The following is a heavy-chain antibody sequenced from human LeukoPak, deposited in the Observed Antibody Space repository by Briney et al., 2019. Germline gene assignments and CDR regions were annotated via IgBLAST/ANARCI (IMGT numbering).Heavy chain of an antibody. D-gene: IGHD6-19*01. CDR3: ASRVAGPDYYFDY. CDR1: GFTFSDYY. J-gene: IGHJ4*02. Sequence: GGSLRLSCAASGFTFSDYYRSWIRQAPGKGLEWVSYISSSSSYTNYADSVKGRSTISRDNAKNSLYLQMNSLRAEDTAVYYCASRVAGPDYYFDYWGQGTLVTVSS. V-gene: IGHV3-11*06. CDR2: ISSSSSYT.